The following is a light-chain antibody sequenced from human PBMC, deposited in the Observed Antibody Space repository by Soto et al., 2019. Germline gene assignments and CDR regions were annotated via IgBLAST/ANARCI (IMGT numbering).Light chain of an antibody. CDR2: GPS. V-gene: IGKV3D-15*01. CDR1: QGINTH. Sequence: ETLMTQSPANLSLSPGATATLPCRAGQGINTHLACYQPKVGQAPSLLLYGPSTRATGIPARFSGSGSGTEFTLHLSTPPSAEFASXXCQQYHNWPPITFVQGTRL. CDR3: QQYHNWPPIT. J-gene: IGKJ5*01.